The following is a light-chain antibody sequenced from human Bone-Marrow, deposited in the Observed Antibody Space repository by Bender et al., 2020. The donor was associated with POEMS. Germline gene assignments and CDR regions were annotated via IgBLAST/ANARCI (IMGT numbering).Light chain of an antibody. CDR3: QSSDTTLSNSDV. V-gene: IGLV4-69*01. J-gene: IGLJ1*01. CDR2: LNSDGNH. CDR1: SGHSSYA. Sequence: QLVLTQSPSASASLGASVKLTCTLSSGHSSYAIAWHQQEPEKGPRYLMKLNSDGNHRKGDGIPDRFSGSSSGAERYLTISSLQADDEADYYCQSSDTTLSNSDVFGTGTKVTV.